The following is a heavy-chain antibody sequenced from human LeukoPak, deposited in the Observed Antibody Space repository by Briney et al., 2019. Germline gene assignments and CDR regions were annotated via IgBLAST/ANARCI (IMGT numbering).Heavy chain of an antibody. CDR3: ATASSGWYPN. V-gene: IGHV1-24*01. D-gene: IGHD6-19*01. J-gene: IGHJ4*02. Sequence: ASVKVSCKASGYTFTDYYMNWVRQAPGKGLEWMGGFDPEDGETIYAQKFQGRVTMTEDTSTDTAYMELSNLRSEDTAVYYCATASSGWYPNWGQGTLVTVSS. CDR2: FDPEDGET. CDR1: GYTFTDYY.